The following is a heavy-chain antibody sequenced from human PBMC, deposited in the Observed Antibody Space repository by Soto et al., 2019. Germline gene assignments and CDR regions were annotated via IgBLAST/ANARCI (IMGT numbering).Heavy chain of an antibody. J-gene: IGHJ3*02. D-gene: IGHD2-15*01. CDR1: GYSFISYW. Sequence: GESLKISCKTSGYSFISYWAAWVRQLPGKGLEWMGTFYPGDSTSTYSPSFQGQVTISVDKSISTAYLQLSSLKASDTAMYYCARIIGYCRNNDCSWTFDIWGQGTMVTVS. V-gene: IGHV5-51*01. CDR2: FYPGDSTS. CDR3: ARIIGYCRNNDCSWTFDI.